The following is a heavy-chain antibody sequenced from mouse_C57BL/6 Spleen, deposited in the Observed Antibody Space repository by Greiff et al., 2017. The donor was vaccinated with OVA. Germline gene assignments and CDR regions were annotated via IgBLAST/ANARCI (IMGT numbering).Heavy chain of an antibody. Sequence: VQLQQSGAELVKPGASVKMSCKASGYTFTSYWITWVKQRPGQGLEWIGDIYPGSGSTNYNEKFKSKATLTVDTSSSTAYMQLSSLTSEDSAVYYCARSGDYDGGYYAMDYWGQGTSVTVSS. V-gene: IGHV1-55*01. CDR2: IYPGSGST. J-gene: IGHJ4*01. D-gene: IGHD2-4*01. CDR3: ARSGDYDGGYYAMDY. CDR1: GYTFTSYW.